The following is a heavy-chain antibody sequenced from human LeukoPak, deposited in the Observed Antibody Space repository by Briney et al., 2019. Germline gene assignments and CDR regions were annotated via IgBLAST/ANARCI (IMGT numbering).Heavy chain of an antibody. CDR2: ITGSGGST. V-gene: IGHV3-23*01. J-gene: IGHJ4*02. CDR1: GFTFSNYA. Sequence: GGSPRLSCAASGFTFSNYALSWVRQVPGKGLEWVSGITGSGGSTYYADSVKGRFTISRDNSKNTLYLQMNSLRAEDTAVYFCAKDDGGSVTTTDFENWGQGTLVTVSP. D-gene: IGHD4-17*01. CDR3: AKDDGGSVTTTDFEN.